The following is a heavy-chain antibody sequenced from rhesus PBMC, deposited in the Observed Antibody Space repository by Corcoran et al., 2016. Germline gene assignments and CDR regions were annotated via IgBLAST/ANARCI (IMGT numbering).Heavy chain of an antibody. CDR2: INSGMGST. Sequence: EVQLVETGGGLVQPGGSLRLSCAASGFTFSDYAMQWVRQAPGKGLEWISKINSGMGSTYYADSVKGRFTISRDNSKNTFSLQMNSLRTEDTAVYYCAKDPYYSGGNYWGQGVLVTVSS. V-gene: IGHV3-103*01. CDR3: AKDPYYSGGNY. CDR1: GFTFSDYA. D-gene: IGHD3-16*01. J-gene: IGHJ4*01.